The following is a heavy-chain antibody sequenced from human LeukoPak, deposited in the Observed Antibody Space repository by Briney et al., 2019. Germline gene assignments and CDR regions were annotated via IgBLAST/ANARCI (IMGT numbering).Heavy chain of an antibody. V-gene: IGHV1-24*01. CDR3: ATALYCSGGSCQQDY. D-gene: IGHD2-15*01. J-gene: IGHJ4*02. CDR2: FDPEDGET. Sequence: ASVKVSCKVSGYTLTELSMHWVRQAPGKGLEWMGGFDPEDGETIYAQKFQGRVTMTGDTSTDTAYMELSSLRSEDTAVYYCATALYCSGGSCQQDYWGQGTLVTVSS. CDR1: GYTLTELS.